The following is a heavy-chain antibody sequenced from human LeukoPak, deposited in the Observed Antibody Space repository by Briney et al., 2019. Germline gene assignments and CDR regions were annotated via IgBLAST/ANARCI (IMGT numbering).Heavy chain of an antibody. CDR3: AKARFDAFDI. CDR2: MFYSGSS. CDR1: GGSISSYY. V-gene: IGHV4-59*12. D-gene: IGHD3-10*01. J-gene: IGHJ3*02. Sequence: SETLSLTCTVSGGSISSYYWSWIRQPPGKGLEWIGYMFYSGSSSYNSALNGRVTLSVDTSKNQFSLNLSSVTALDTAVDYCAKARFDAFDIWGRGIMVTVSS.